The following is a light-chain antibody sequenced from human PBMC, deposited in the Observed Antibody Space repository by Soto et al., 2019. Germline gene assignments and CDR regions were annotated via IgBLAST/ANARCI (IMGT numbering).Light chain of an antibody. CDR2: DAS. CDR1: QSVSSY. V-gene: IGKV3-11*01. J-gene: IGKJ3*01. Sequence: EIVLTQSPATLSLSPGERATLSCRASQSVSSYLAWYQQKPGQAPRLLIYDASNRATGIPARFSGSGSGTDFTLTISSLEPEDFEVYYCQQRSNWPVTFGPGTKWIS. CDR3: QQRSNWPVT.